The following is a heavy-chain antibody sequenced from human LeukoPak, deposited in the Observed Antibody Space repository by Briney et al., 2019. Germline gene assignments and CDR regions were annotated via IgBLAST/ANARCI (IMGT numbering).Heavy chain of an antibody. J-gene: IGHJ6*02. V-gene: IGHV4-4*09. CDR2: IYTSGST. CDR1: GGSISSYY. CDR3: ARGGVIVPVTYYYGMDV. Sequence: SETLSLTCTVSGGSISSYYWSWIRQPPGKGLEWIGYIYTSGSTNYNPSLKSRVTISVDTSKNQFSLKLSSVTAADTAVYYCARGGVIVPVTYYYGMDVWGQGTTVTVSS. D-gene: IGHD3-16*02.